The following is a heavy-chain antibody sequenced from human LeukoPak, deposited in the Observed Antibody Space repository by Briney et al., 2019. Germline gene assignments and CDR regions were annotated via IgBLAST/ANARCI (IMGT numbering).Heavy chain of an antibody. D-gene: IGHD4-17*01. CDR1: AFTFSKYA. J-gene: IGHJ3*02. V-gene: IGHV3-23*01. CDR3: AKDPNGDYVGAFDN. Sequence: GGSLRLSCAPSAFTFSKYAMTWVRQAPGKGLEWVSSISAGAGNTYYADSVKGRFTISRDNSKNTLYLQMNSLRAEDTAVYYCAKDPNGDYVGAFDNWGQGTMVTVSS. CDR2: ISAGAGNT.